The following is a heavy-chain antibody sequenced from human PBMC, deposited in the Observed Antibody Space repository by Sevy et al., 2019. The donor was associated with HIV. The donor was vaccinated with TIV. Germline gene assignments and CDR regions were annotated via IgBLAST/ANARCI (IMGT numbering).Heavy chain of an antibody. CDR2: IKQDGNEK. CDR3: ARGRQYYAFWSGPYRGYFDY. V-gene: IGHV3-7*01. Sequence: GGSLRLSCAASGFAFSNYWMNWVRQVPGKGLEWVANIKQDGNEKDYLHSVKGRFNISRDSAKKSLYLQMNSLRAEDTAVYFCARGRQYYAFWSGPYRGYFDYWGQGTLVTVSS. CDR1: GFAFSNYW. J-gene: IGHJ4*02. D-gene: IGHD3-3*01.